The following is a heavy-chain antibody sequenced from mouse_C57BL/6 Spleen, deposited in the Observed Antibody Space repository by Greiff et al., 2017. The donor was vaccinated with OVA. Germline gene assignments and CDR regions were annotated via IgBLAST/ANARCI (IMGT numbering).Heavy chain of an antibody. CDR3: ARRDGYYAMDY. Sequence: EVKLVESGGGLVQPGGSLKLSCAASGFTFSDYYMYWVRQTPEKRLEWVAYISNGGGSTYYPDTVKGRFTISRDNAKNTLYLQMSRLKSEDTAMYYCARRDGYYAMDYWGQGTSVTVSS. D-gene: IGHD2-3*01. CDR1: GFTFSDYY. J-gene: IGHJ4*01. V-gene: IGHV5-12*01. CDR2: ISNGGGST.